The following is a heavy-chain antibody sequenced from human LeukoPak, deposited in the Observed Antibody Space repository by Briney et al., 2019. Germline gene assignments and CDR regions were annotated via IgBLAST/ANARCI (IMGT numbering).Heavy chain of an antibody. CDR1: GFTISSNY. V-gene: IGHV3-23*01. Sequence: PGGSLRLSCAASGFTISSNYLSWVRQSPGKGLEWVSSMSDSGDTTYYADSVKGRFTISRDNSNKKLFLQMNSLRAEDTALYYCAKDSMVVSGVFDSWGQGTLVTVSS. CDR2: MSDSGDTT. CDR3: AKDSMVVSGVFDS. J-gene: IGHJ4*02. D-gene: IGHD2-15*01.